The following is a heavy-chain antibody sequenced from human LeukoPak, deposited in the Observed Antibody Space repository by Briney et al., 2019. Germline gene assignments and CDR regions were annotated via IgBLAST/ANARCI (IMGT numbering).Heavy chain of an antibody. D-gene: IGHD1-26*01. CDR1: GFTFSSYG. V-gene: IGHV3-33*01. Sequence: GRSLRLSCAASGFTFSSYGMHWVRQAPGKGLEWVAVIWYDGSNKYYADSVKGRFTISRDNSKNTLYLQMNSLRAEDTAVYYCARDGSELPEYYFDYWGQGTLVTVSS. CDR2: IWYDGSNK. CDR3: ARDGSELPEYYFDY. J-gene: IGHJ4*02.